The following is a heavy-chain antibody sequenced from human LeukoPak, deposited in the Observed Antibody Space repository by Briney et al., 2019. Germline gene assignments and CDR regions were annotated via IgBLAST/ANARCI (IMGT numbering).Heavy chain of an antibody. CDR2: INWNGGST. D-gene: IGHD3-10*01. CDR3: ARATYYYGSGSYYPFDY. Sequence: GGSLRLSCAASGFTFDDYGMSWVRQAPGKGLGWVSGINWNGGSTGYADSVEGRFTISRDNAKNSLYLQMNSLRAEDTALYYCARATYYYGSGSYYPFDYWGQGTLVTVSS. J-gene: IGHJ4*02. CDR1: GFTFDDYG. V-gene: IGHV3-20*04.